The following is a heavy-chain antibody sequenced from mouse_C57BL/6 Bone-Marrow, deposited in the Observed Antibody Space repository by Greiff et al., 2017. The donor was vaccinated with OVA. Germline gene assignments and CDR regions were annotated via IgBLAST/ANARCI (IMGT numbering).Heavy chain of an antibody. J-gene: IGHJ4*01. CDR2: INPNNGGT. CDR3: ARGPYLYAMDY. CDR1: GYTFTDYN. D-gene: IGHD5-5*01. V-gene: IGHV1-18*01. Sequence: EVQLQQSGPELVKPGASVKIPCKASGYTFTDYNMVWVKQSHGKSLEWIGDINPNNGGTIYNQKFKGKATLTVDKSSSTAYMELRSLTSEDTAVYYCARGPYLYAMDYWGQGTSVTVSS.